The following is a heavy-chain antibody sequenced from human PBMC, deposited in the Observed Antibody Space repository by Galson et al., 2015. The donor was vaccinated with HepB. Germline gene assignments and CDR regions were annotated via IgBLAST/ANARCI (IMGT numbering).Heavy chain of an antibody. CDR1: FTVSIHS. V-gene: IGHV3-21*01. CDR3: ARVVVVAATPHDALDI. J-gene: IGHJ3*02. D-gene: IGHD2-15*01. Sequence: FTVSIHSMNWVRQAPGKGLEWVSSITRSSSYIYYADSVKGRFTVSRDNAKNSLYLQMNSLRAEDTAVYYCARVVVVAATPHDALDIWGQGTVVTVSS. CDR2: ITRSSSYI.